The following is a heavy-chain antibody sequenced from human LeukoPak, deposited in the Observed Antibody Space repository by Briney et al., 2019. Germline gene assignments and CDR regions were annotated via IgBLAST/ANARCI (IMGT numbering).Heavy chain of an antibody. J-gene: IGHJ3*02. CDR3: ASSRGRLYDGFDI. V-gene: IGHV3-21*01. D-gene: IGHD3-10*01. Sequence: PGGSLRLSCAASGFTFSSYSMNWVRQAPGKGLEWVSSISSSSSYIYYADSVKGRFTISRDNAKNSLYLEMNSLRVEDTAVYHCASSRGRLYDGFDIWGQGTMVTVSS. CDR2: ISSSSSYI. CDR1: GFTFSSYS.